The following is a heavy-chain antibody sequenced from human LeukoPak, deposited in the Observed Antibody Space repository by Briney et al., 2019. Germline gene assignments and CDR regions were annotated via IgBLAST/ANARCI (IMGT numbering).Heavy chain of an antibody. J-gene: IGHJ4*02. CDR3: ARAPSGDPGGVDS. V-gene: IGHV3-30*04. CDR1: GFTFSRFA. Sequence: PGGSLRLSCAASGFTFSRFAIHWVRQAPGKGLEWVAVVSYDGSNKYYADSLKGRFTISRDNSKSTLYLHMNSLTVEDTAVYYCARAPSGDPGGVDSWGQGTLVTVSS. D-gene: IGHD3-10*01. CDR2: VSYDGSNK.